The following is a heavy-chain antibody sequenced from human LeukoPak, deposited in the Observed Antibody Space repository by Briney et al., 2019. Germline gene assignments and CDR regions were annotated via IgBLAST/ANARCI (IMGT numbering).Heavy chain of an antibody. Sequence: YPSETLSLTCTVSGGSISSYYWSWIRQPPGKGLEWIGYIYYSGSTNYNPSLKSRVTISVDTSKNQFSLKLNSVTAADTAVYYCAGEVYYARSAYLKAFHIWGQGTMVTVSS. J-gene: IGHJ3*02. V-gene: IGHV4-59*01. CDR2: IYYSGST. CDR1: GGSISSYY. CDR3: AGEVYYARSAYLKAFHI. D-gene: IGHD3-22*01.